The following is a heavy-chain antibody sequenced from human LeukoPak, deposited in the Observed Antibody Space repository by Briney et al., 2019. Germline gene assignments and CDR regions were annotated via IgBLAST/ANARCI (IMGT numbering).Heavy chain of an antibody. CDR1: GGSISSSSYY. J-gene: IGHJ4*02. V-gene: IGHV4-39*07. Sequence: SETLSLTCIVSGGSISSSSYYWGWIRQPPGKGLEWIGSIYYSGSTYYNPSLKSRVTISVDTSKNQFSLKLSSVTAADTAVYYCARDRYSSSWYESLDYWGQGTLVTVSS. CDR3: ARDRYSSSWYESLDY. D-gene: IGHD6-13*01. CDR2: IYYSGST.